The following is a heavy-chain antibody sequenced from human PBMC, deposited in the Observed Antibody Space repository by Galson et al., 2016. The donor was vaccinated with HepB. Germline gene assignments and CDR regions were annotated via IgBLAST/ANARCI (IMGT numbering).Heavy chain of an antibody. CDR2: ISSHNGKT. V-gene: IGHV1-18*01. D-gene: IGHD2-15*01. CDR3: ARDVGGNYFDL. Sequence: SVKVSCKASGYNFITYGISWVRQAPGQGFEWIAWISSHNGKTKSAENLQGRVAMTREKSTSTAYMELRNLASDDTAVYYCARDVGGNYFDLWGQGSLVIVSS. J-gene: IGHJ4*02. CDR1: GYNFITYG.